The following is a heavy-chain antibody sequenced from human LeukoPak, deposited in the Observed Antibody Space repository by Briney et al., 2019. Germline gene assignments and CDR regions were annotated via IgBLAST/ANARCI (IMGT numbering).Heavy chain of an antibody. Sequence: GGPLRLSCAVSGISLSNYGMSWFRQAPGKGLEGVAGISGSGGGTNYADSVKGRFTISRDNPKNTLYLQMNRLRAEDTAVYFCAKRGVVIRVILVGFHKEAYYFDSWGQGALVTVSS. D-gene: IGHD3-22*01. V-gene: IGHV3-23*01. J-gene: IGHJ4*02. CDR2: ISGSGGGT. CDR3: AKRGVVIRVILVGFHKEAYYFDS. CDR1: GISLSNYG.